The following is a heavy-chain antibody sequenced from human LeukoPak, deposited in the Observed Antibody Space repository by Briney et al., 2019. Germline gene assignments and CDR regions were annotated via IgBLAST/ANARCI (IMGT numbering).Heavy chain of an antibody. CDR1: GGSISSGDYY. Sequence: SETLSLTCTVSGGSISSGDYYWSWIRQPPGKGLEWIGYIYYSGSTYYNPSLKSRVTISVDTSKNQFSLKLSSVTAADTAVYYCASSFYSDSSGYIFQPWGQGTLVTVSS. CDR2: IYYSGST. CDR3: ASSFYSDSSGYIFQP. J-gene: IGHJ1*01. D-gene: IGHD3-22*01. V-gene: IGHV4-30-4*01.